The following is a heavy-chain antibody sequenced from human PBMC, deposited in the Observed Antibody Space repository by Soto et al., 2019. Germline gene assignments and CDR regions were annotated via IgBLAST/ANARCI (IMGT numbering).Heavy chain of an antibody. V-gene: IGHV1-18*01. CDR2: ISAYNGNT. Sequence: QVQLVQSGAEVKKPGASVKVSCKASGYTFTSYGISWVRQAPGQGLEWMGWISAYNGNTNYAQKLQGIVTMTTDTSPSTAYMELSSLRSDDTAVYYCARGNPGDSKNYYYYYYRDVWGKGTTVTVSS. J-gene: IGHJ6*03. CDR3: ARGNPGDSKNYYYYYYRDV. D-gene: IGHD4-4*01. CDR1: GYTFTSYG.